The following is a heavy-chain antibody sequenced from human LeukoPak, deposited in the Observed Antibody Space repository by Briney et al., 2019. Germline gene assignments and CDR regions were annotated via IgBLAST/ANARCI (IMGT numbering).Heavy chain of an antibody. D-gene: IGHD6-6*01. CDR1: GFTFSSYS. J-gene: IGHJ4*02. Sequence: SGGSLRLSCAASGFTFSSYSMNWVRQAPGKGLEWVSYISSSSSTIYYADSVKGRFTISRDNAKNSLYLQMNSLRAEDTAVYYCARGEAARPVLPYDYWGQGTLVTVSS. CDR3: ARGEAARPVLPYDY. CDR2: ISSSSSTI. V-gene: IGHV3-48*01.